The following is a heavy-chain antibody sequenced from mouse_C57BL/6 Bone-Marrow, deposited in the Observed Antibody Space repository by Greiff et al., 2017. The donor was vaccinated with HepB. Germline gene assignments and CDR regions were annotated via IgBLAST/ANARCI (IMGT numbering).Heavy chain of an antibody. D-gene: IGHD2-4*01. CDR1: GFSLTSYG. J-gene: IGHJ2*01. CDR2: IWRGGST. V-gene: IGHV2-5*01. Sequence: QVQLQQSGPGLVQPSQSLSITCTVSGFSLTSYGVHWVRQSPGKGLEWLGVIWRGGSTDYNAAFMSRLGITKDNSKSQVFFKMNSLQADDTAIYYWAKNCDDYDDPFDYWGQGTTLTVSS. CDR3: AKNCDDYDDPFDY.